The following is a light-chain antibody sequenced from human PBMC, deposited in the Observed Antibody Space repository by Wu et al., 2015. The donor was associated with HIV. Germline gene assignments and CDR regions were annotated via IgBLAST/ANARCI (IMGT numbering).Light chain of an antibody. J-gene: IGKJ2*01. CDR2: DAS. V-gene: IGKV3-11*01. Sequence: EIVLTQSPATLSLSPGERATLSCRASQTVSSYLAWYQQKPGQAPRLLIYDASNRATGIPPRFSGSGSGTDFTLTISSLEPEDFAIYYCQQRSNGGTFGQGTKLEIK. CDR3: QQRSNGGT. CDR1: QTVSSY.